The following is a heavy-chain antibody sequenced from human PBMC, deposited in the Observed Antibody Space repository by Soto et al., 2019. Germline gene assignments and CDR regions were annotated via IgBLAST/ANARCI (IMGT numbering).Heavy chain of an antibody. CDR3: ARDREDFWSGYLYYYYYYGMDV. J-gene: IGHJ6*02. CDR1: GFTFSSYS. Sequence: GGSLRLSCAASGFTFSSYSMNWVRQAPGKGLEWVSSISSSSSYIYYADSVKGRFTISRDNAKNSPYLQMNSLRAEDTAVYYCARDREDFWSGYLYYYYYYGMDVWGQGTTVTVSS. CDR2: ISSSSSYI. V-gene: IGHV3-21*01. D-gene: IGHD3-3*01.